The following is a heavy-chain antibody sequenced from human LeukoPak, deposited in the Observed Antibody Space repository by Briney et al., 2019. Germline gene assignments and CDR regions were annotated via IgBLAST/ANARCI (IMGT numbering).Heavy chain of an antibody. D-gene: IGHD3-16*01. Sequence: VKVSCKASGYTLTDYYIHWVRQAPGEGLEWMGWMNPNTGGTNYAQKFQGRVTMTRDTSISTAYMELRSLTSDDTAVYHCSREVPMSGGDSEYWGQGTLVTVSS. CDR3: SREVPMSGGDSEY. CDR1: GYTLTDYY. V-gene: IGHV1-2*02. J-gene: IGHJ4*02. CDR2: MNPNTGGT.